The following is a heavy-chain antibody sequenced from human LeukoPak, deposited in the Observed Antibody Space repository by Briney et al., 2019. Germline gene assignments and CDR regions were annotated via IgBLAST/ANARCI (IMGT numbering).Heavy chain of an antibody. J-gene: IGHJ5*02. Sequence: ASVKVSCKASGYTFTSYGISWVRQAPGQGLEWMGWISAYNGNTNYAQKLQGRVTMTTDTSTSTAYMELRSLRSDDTAVYYCARNPTTVTTRGDWFDPWGQGTLVTVSS. CDR2: ISAYNGNT. CDR1: GYTFTSYG. D-gene: IGHD4-17*01. CDR3: ARNPTTVTTRGDWFDP. V-gene: IGHV1-18*01.